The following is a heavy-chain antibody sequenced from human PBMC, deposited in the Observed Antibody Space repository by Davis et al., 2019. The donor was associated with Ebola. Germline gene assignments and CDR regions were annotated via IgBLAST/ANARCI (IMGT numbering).Heavy chain of an antibody. CDR3: ARGAAVMTNGDFPD. D-gene: IGHD7-27*01. V-gene: IGHV3-30*15. CDR2: ISADGTNK. CDR1: GFAFDSYA. J-gene: IGHJ4*02. Sequence: GGSLRLSCAASGFAFDSYALHWVRQVPGKGLEWVAVISADGTNKKHADSVEGRFTISRDKSKSTLYLEMRRVRLEDTAVYYCARGAAVMTNGDFPDWGQGTLVTVSS.